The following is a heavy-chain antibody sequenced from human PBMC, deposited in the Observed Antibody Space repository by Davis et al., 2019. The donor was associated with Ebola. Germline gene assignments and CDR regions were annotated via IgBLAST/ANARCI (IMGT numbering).Heavy chain of an antibody. Sequence: ASVKVSCKASGGTFSSYAISWVRQAPGQGLEWMGWINPNSGGTNYAQKFQGRVTMTRDTSISTAYMELSRLRSDDTAVYYCARDVDYYYDSSAYNWFDPWGQGTLVTVSS. D-gene: IGHD3-22*01. CDR1: GGTFSSYA. CDR2: INPNSGGT. V-gene: IGHV1-2*02. J-gene: IGHJ5*02. CDR3: ARDVDYYYDSSAYNWFDP.